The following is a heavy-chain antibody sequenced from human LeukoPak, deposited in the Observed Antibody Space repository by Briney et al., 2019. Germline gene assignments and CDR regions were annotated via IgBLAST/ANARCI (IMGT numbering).Heavy chain of an antibody. D-gene: IGHD5-24*01. J-gene: IGHJ3*02. Sequence: ASVKVSCKASGYTFTSYGISWVRQAPGQGLEWMGWISAYNGNTNYAQKLQGRVTMTTDTSTSTGYMELRSLRSDDTAVYYCARGLQETLAWLKALSAFDIWGQGTMVTVSS. CDR1: GYTFTSYG. CDR2: ISAYNGNT. CDR3: ARGLQETLAWLKALSAFDI. V-gene: IGHV1-18*01.